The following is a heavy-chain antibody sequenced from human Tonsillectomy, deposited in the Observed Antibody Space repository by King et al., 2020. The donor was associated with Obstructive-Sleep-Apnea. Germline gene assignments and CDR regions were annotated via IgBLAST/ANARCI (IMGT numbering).Heavy chain of an antibody. CDR1: GYSFTSYW. Sequence: VQLVESGAEVKKPGESLKISCKGSGYSFTSYWIGWVRQMPGKGLEWMGIIYPGDSDTRDSPSFQGQVTISADKSISTAYLQWSGLKASDTAMYYWSGFLGNTAMANFDYWGQGTLVTVSS. CDR3: SGFLGNTAMANFDY. V-gene: IGHV5-51*01. CDR2: IYPGDSDT. D-gene: IGHD5-18*01. J-gene: IGHJ4*02.